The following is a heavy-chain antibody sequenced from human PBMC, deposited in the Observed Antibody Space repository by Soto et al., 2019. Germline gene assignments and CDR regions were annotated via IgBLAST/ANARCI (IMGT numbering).Heavy chain of an antibody. J-gene: IGHJ3*02. CDR2: ISYDGSNK. D-gene: IGHD3-22*01. CDR3: ASSYYYDTYWAFDI. V-gene: IGHV3-30-3*01. CDR1: GFTFSSYA. Sequence: PGGSLRLSCAASGFTFSSYAMHWVRQAPGKGLEWVAVISYDGSNKYYADSVKGRFTISRDNSKNTLYLQMNSLRAEDTAVYYCASSYYYDTYWAFDIWGQGTMVTVSS.